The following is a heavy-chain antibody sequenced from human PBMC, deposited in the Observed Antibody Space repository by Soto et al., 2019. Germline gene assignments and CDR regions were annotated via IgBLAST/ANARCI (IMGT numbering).Heavy chain of an antibody. CDR3: AADVDIVATTNFDY. V-gene: IGHV1-58*02. Sequence: GASVKVSCKASGFTFTSSAMQWVRQARGQRLEWIGWIVVGSGNTNYAQKFQERVTITRDMSTSTAYMELSSLRSEDTAVYYCAADVDIVATTNFDYWGQGTLVTVSS. D-gene: IGHD5-12*01. J-gene: IGHJ4*02. CDR2: IVVGSGNT. CDR1: GFTFTSSA.